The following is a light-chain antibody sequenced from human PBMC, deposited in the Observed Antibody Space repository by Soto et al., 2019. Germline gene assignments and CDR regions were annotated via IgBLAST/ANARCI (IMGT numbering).Light chain of an antibody. Sequence: DIQITQSPSSLSASVGDRVTITCQASQGSKNYLNWYQQKSGKAPKLLIYDASDLETGFPSRFSGSGSGTDFTFTINSLQPEDIAVYYCQQYDNSPRTFGQGTKVDIK. CDR3: QQYDNSPRT. CDR1: QGSKNY. J-gene: IGKJ1*01. CDR2: DAS. V-gene: IGKV1-33*01.